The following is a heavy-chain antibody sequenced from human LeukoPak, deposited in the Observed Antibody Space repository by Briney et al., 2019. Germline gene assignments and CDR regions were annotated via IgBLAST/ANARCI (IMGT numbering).Heavy chain of an antibody. D-gene: IGHD6-19*01. J-gene: IGHJ4*02. CDR1: GASISGYY. CDR2: INHSGST. V-gene: IGHV4-34*01. Sequence: SETLSLTCTVSGASISGYYWSWIRQPPGKGLEWIGEINHSGSTNYNPSLKSRVTISVDTSKNQFSLKLSSVTAADTAVYYCARGRSRYSSGWYAQWGQGTLVTVSS. CDR3: ARGRSRYSSGWYAQ.